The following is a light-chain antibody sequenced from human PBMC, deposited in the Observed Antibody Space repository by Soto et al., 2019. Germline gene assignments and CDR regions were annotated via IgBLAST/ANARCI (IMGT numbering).Light chain of an antibody. J-gene: IGKJ5*01. V-gene: IGKV3-20*01. CDR3: QQYRPSPAIS. CDR1: RSVSSNY. Sequence: VLTQSPCTLSLSTGERATLSCRASRSVSSNYLGWYQQKPGQAPRLLIYAVSTRATGIPDRFSGSGSGTDFTLTISRLEPEDSALYFCQQYRPSPAISFGQGTRLE. CDR2: AVS.